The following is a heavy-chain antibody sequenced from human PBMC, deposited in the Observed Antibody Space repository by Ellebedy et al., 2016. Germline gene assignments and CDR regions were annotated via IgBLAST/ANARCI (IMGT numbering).Heavy chain of an antibody. D-gene: IGHD3-10*01. CDR3: ARGRDWVRGASDY. J-gene: IGHJ4*02. V-gene: IGHV4-34*01. CDR1: GGSFSGYY. Sequence: SETLSLTXAVYGGSFSGYYWSWIRQPPGKGLEWIGEINHSGSTNYNPSLKSRVTISVDTSKNQFSLKLSSVTAADTAVYYCARGRDWVRGASDYWGQGTLVTVSS. CDR2: INHSGST.